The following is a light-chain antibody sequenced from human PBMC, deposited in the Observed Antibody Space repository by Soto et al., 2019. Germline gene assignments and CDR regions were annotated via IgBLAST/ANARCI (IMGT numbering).Light chain of an antibody. CDR3: QQSSRTPYS. V-gene: IGKV1-39*01. J-gene: IGKJ2*03. Sequence: DIQMTQSPSSLSASVGDRVTITCRASQSISIYLNWYQQKTGKAPKLLIYAASHLQSGVPSRFSGSGSGTDFTLTINSLQPGDFATYYCQQSSRTPYSFGQGTKVEIK. CDR2: AAS. CDR1: QSISIY.